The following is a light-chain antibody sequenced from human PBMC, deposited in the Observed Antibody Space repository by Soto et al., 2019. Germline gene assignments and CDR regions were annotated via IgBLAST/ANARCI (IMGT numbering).Light chain of an antibody. Sequence: EVVLTQSPGTLSLSPGERATLSCRASQSVSSSFLAWYQQKPGQAPRLLIYATSTGATGVPARFRGSGSGTAFTLTISSLEPEDSAVYFCHQYGDSPQTFGQGTKVEIK. CDR2: ATS. V-gene: IGKV3-20*01. J-gene: IGKJ2*01. CDR1: QSVSSSF. CDR3: HQYGDSPQT.